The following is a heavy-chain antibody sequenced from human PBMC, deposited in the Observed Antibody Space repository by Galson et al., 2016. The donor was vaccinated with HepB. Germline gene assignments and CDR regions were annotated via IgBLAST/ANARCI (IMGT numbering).Heavy chain of an antibody. CDR2: ISSTSSIL. CDR1: GFSFRSHG. J-gene: IGHJ4*02. V-gene: IGHV3-48*02. CDR3: ARGGQYVTSNYFDN. D-gene: IGHD2-21*02. Sequence: SLRLSCAASGFSFRSHGMNWVRQAPGKGLEWIAYISSTSSILYYAGSVTGRFTISRDNGKTSLYLQMNSLRDDDTAFYFCARGGQYVTSNYFDNWGQGTLVTVSS.